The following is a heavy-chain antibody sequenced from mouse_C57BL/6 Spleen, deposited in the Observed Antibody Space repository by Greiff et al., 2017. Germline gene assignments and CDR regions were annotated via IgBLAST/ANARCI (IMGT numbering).Heavy chain of an antibody. V-gene: IGHV1-53*01. Sequence: QVQLQQPGTDLVKPGASVKLSCKASGYTFTSYWMHWVKQRPGQGLEWIGNINPSNGGTNYNERFKGKATLTVDKSSSTAYMQLSSLTSEDSAVFYCARSPGHYYGSTSYYFDYGGQGTTLTVSS. D-gene: IGHD1-1*01. J-gene: IGHJ2*01. CDR3: ARSPGHYYGSTSYYFDY. CDR1: GYTFTSYW. CDR2: INPSNGGT.